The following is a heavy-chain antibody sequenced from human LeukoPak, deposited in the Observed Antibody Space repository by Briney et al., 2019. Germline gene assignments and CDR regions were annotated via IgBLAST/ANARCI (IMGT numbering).Heavy chain of an antibody. Sequence: ASVKVSCKASGYTFTDHYIHWVRQAPGQGLEWMGWINPNSGGTNYAQKFQGRVTMTRDTSISTAYMELSGLRSDDTAVYYCARDYPGMITGVEKYFFDYWGQGTLVTVSS. D-gene: IGHD7-27*01. CDR2: INPNSGGT. CDR3: ARDYPGMITGVEKYFFDY. V-gene: IGHV1-2*02. CDR1: GYTFTDHY. J-gene: IGHJ4*02.